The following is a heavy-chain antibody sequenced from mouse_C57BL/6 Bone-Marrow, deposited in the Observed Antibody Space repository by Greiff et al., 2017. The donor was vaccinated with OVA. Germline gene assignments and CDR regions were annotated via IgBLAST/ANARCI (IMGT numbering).Heavy chain of an antibody. D-gene: IGHD1-1*01. V-gene: IGHV1-50*01. CDR3: AREDYGSSYWYFDV. CDR2: IDPSDSYT. Sequence: VQLQQPGAELVKPGASVKLSCKASGYTFTSYWMQWVKQRPGQGLEWIGEIDPSDSYTNYNQKFKGKATLTVDTSSSTAYMQLSSLTSEDSAVYYGAREDYGSSYWYFDVWGTGTTVTVSS. CDR1: GYTFTSYW. J-gene: IGHJ1*03.